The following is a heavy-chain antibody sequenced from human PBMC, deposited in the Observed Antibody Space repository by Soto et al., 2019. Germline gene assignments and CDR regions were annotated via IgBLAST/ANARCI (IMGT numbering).Heavy chain of an antibody. CDR3: AGQAVAGISYYYYMDV. Sequence: PSETLSLTCAVYGGSFSGYYWSWIRQPPGKGLEWIGEINHSGSTNYNPSLKSRVTISVDTSKNQFSLKLSSVTAADTAVYYCAGQAVAGISYYYYMDVWGKGTTVTVSS. CDR2: INHSGST. CDR1: GGSFSGYY. J-gene: IGHJ6*03. V-gene: IGHV4-34*01. D-gene: IGHD6-19*01.